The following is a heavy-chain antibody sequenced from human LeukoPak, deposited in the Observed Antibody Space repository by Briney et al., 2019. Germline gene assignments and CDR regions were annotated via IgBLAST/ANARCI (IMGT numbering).Heavy chain of an antibody. CDR1: GSTFSSYA. J-gene: IGHJ4*02. D-gene: IGHD2-2*01. V-gene: IGHV3-23*01. CDR3: AKGGTGYCSRTSCLYYFDY. Sequence: GGSLRLSCAASGSTFSSYAMSWVRQAPGKGLEWVSTISGSGDSTYYADSVKGRFTISRDNSKNTLHLQMNSLRAEDTAVYYCAKGGTGYCSRTSCLYYFDYWGQGTPVTVSS. CDR2: ISGSGDST.